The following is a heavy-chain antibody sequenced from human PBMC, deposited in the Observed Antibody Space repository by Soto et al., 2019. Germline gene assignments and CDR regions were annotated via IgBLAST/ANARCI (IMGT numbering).Heavy chain of an antibody. CDR3: ARAGTPSDY. CDR1: GYTFTNFG. J-gene: IGHJ4*02. CDR2: ISAYNGNT. Sequence: QVQLVQSGAEVKKPGASVKVSCTASGYTFTNFGISWVRQAPGQGLEWMGWISAYNGNTNYAQNFQGRVTMTKDTSTSTGYMALRSLRSDETAVYYFARAGTPSDYGGQGTLVTVSS. D-gene: IGHD3-10*01. V-gene: IGHV1-18*01.